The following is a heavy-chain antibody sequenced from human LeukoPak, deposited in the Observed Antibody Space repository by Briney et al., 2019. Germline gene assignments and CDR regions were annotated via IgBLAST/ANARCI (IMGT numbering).Heavy chain of an antibody. V-gene: IGHV4-61*02. J-gene: IGHJ3*02. D-gene: IGHD5-24*01. CDR1: GGSLSSGSYY. CDR3: ARDGYNEMDDAFDI. Sequence: SETLSLTCTVSGGSLSSGSYYWSWIRQPAGKGLEWIGRIYTSGSTNYNPSLKSRVTISVDTSKNQFSLKLSSVTAADTAVYYCARDGYNEMDDAFDIWGQGTMVTVSS. CDR2: IYTSGST.